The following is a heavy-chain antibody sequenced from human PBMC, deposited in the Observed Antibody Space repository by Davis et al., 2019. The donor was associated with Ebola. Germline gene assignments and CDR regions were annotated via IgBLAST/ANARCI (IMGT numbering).Heavy chain of an antibody. CDR2: GTSTDT. D-gene: IGHD2-21*02. V-gene: IGHV3-23*01. Sequence: PGGSLRLSCSASGFIFSSYVMSWVRLAPGKGLEWVSTYGTSTDTYYADSVKGRFTISRDNSRNTLYLQMNGLRVEDTAMYYCAKDTANIWFDVWGQGTMVTVSS. CDR1: GFIFSSYV. CDR3: AKDTANIWFDV. J-gene: IGHJ3*01.